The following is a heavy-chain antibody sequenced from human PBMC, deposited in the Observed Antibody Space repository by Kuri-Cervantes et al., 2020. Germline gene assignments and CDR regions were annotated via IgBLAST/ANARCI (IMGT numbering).Heavy chain of an antibody. CDR1: GGSISSYY. CDR2: IYYSGST. CDR3: ARYYYDSSGPRGDAFDI. J-gene: IGHJ3*02. D-gene: IGHD3-22*01. Sequence: GSLRLSCTVSGGSISSYYWSWIRQPPGKGLEWIGYIYYSGSTNYNPSLKSRVTISVDTSKNQFSLKLSSVTAADTAVYYCARYYYDSSGPRGDAFDIWGQGTMVPVSS. V-gene: IGHV4-59*12.